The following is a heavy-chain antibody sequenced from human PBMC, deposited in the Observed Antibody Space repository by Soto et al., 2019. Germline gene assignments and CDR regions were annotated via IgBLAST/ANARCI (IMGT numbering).Heavy chain of an antibody. CDR3: ARLPNKSPQN. CDR1: GFTFSSYW. J-gene: IGHJ1*01. Sequence: EVQLVESGGGLVQPGGSLRLSCAASGFTFSSYWMHRVRQAPGKGLVWVSSISTDASSTSYADPVKGRFTISRDNAKNTLYLQMNSVGAEDTAVYYCARLPNKSPQNWGQGTLVIVSP. CDR2: ISTDASST. V-gene: IGHV3-74*01.